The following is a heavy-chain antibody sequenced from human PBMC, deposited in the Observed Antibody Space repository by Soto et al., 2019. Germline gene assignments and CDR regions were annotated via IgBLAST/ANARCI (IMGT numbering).Heavy chain of an antibody. CDR2: ISQSGNT. CDR1: SGSFSGYY. V-gene: IGHV4-34*01. J-gene: IGHJ6*02. CDR3: ARDSEEGMDV. Sequence: PSETLSLTCSIYSGSFSGYYWSWIRQPPGKGLEWIGEISQSGNTNYSPSLKSRVSISIDTSKKQFSLNLASVSAADTAVYYCARDSEEGMDVWGQGTPVTVS.